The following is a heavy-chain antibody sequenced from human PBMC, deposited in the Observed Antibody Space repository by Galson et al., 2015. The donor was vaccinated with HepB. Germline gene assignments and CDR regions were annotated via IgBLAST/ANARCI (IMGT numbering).Heavy chain of an antibody. CDR2: IDPSDSYS. D-gene: IGHD3-10*01. Sequence: QSGAEVKKPGESLRISCKGSGYSFTSYWISWVRQMSGKGLEWMGRIDPSDSYSNYSPSFQGHVTISADKSISTAYLQWSSLKASDTAMYYCASLLPGVGPGSYDAFDIWGQGTMVTVSS. J-gene: IGHJ3*02. CDR3: ASLLPGVGPGSYDAFDI. CDR1: GYSFTSYW. V-gene: IGHV5-10-1*01.